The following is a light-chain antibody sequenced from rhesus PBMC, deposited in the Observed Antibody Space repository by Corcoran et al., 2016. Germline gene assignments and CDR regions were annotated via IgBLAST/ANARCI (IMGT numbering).Light chain of an antibody. CDR2: KAS. V-gene: IGKV1-74*01. CDR1: ENVNNY. CDR3: HHGYGTPSS. J-gene: IGKJ2*01. Sequence: DIQMTQSPSSLSASVGDRVTITCRASENVNNYLNWYQQKPGKAPKLLIYKASPLQSGVPSRFSGRGSGTAYTFTIIRLHPDDVATYYYHHGYGTPSSFGQGTKVEIK.